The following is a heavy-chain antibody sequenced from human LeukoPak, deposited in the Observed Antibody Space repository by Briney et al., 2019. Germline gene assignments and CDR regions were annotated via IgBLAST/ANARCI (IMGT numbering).Heavy chain of an antibody. CDR1: GGSISNSHYY. CDR3: ARVGVDIVVVPAATYYYYYYMDV. D-gene: IGHD2-2*01. CDR2: IFYTGST. J-gene: IGHJ6*03. Sequence: SEILSLICTVSGGSISNSHYYWGWIRQPPGKGLEWIGSIFYTGSTYYTPSLKSRVTISVDTSKNQVSLNLSSVTAADTAVYYCARVGVDIVVVPAATYYYYYYMDVWGKGTTVTVSS. V-gene: IGHV4-39*01.